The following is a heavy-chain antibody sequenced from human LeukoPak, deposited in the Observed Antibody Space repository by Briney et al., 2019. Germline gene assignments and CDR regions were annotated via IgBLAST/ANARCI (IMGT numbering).Heavy chain of an antibody. CDR1: GYTFTSYD. V-gene: IGHV1-8*02. Sequence: ASVKVSCKASGYTFTSYDINWVRKATGQGLEWLGGMNPNSGNTGYAQKFQGRVTMTMNTSISTAYMELSSLRSEDTAVYYCARSRSGDSSSWYYYYYGMEVWCQGTTVTVSS. J-gene: IGHJ6*02. D-gene: IGHD6-13*01. CDR3: ARSRSGDSSSWYYYYYGMEV. CDR2: MNPNSGNT.